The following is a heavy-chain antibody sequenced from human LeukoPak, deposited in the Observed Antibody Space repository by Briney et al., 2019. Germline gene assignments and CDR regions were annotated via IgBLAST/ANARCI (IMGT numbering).Heavy chain of an antibody. D-gene: IGHD6-19*01. Sequence: ASVKVSCKASGYTFTSYGISWVRQAPGQGLEWMGWISPYNGNTNYAQSLQGRVTMTTDTSTSTAYMELRSLISDDTAVYHCARFGPVAGYSDYWGQGTLVTVSS. J-gene: IGHJ4*02. CDR1: GYTFTSYG. CDR3: ARFGPVAGYSDY. CDR2: ISPYNGNT. V-gene: IGHV1-18*01.